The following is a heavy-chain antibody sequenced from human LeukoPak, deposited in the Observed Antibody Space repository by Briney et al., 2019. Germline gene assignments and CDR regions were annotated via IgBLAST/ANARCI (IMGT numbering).Heavy chain of an antibody. J-gene: IGHJ4*02. V-gene: IGHV3-21*01. CDR3: ARDPVGIAARPAFDY. CDR2: ISSSSSYI. CDR1: GFTFSSYS. D-gene: IGHD6-6*01. Sequence: GGSLRLSCAASGFTFSSYSMNWVRQAPGKGLEWVSSISSSSSYIYYADSVKGRFTISRDNAKNSLYLQMNSLRAEDTAVYYCARDPVGIAARPAFDYWGQGTLVTVSS.